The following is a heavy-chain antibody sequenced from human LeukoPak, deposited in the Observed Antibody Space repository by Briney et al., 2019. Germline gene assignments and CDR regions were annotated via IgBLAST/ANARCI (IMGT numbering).Heavy chain of an antibody. CDR3: TRRVDATRWYDP. CDR1: GFSFSIYW. J-gene: IGHJ5*02. Sequence: GGSLRLSCAASGFSFSIYWMHWVRQAPGEGLLWVSRINGDGSTTNYADSVKGRFTISRDNAKNTLYLQMNSLRAEDTAVYYCTRRVDATRWYDPWGQGTLVTVSS. V-gene: IGHV3-74*01. CDR2: INGDGSTT. D-gene: IGHD2-15*01.